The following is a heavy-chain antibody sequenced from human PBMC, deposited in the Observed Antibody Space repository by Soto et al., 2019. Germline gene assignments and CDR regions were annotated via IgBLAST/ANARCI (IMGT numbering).Heavy chain of an antibody. J-gene: IGHJ3*02. CDR2: ISAYNGNT. Sequence: QVQLVQSGAEVKKPGASVKVSCKASGYTFTSYGISWVRQAPGQGLEWMGWISAYNGNTNYAQKLQGRVTMTTDTSTSTADMELRSLRSDDTAVYYCARDSAIFGVVHPAFDIWGQGTMVPVSS. V-gene: IGHV1-18*01. CDR1: GYTFTSYG. CDR3: ARDSAIFGVVHPAFDI. D-gene: IGHD3-3*01.